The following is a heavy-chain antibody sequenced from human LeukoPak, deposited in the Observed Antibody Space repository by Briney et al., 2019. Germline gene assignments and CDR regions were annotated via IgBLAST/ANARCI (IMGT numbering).Heavy chain of an antibody. CDR1: GFTFSNYG. J-gene: IGHJ4*02. V-gene: IGHV3-23*01. Sequence: GGSLRLSCGASGFTFSNYGMIWVRQAPGKGLEWVSGVSGSGGSTYYADSVKGRFTISRDNSKNTLNLQMNSLGAEDTAIYYCAKRDGSLWGQGTLVTVSS. D-gene: IGHD3-10*01. CDR3: AKRDGSL. CDR2: VSGSGGST.